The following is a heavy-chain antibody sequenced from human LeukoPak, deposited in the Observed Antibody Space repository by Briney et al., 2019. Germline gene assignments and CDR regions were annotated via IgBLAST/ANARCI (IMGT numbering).Heavy chain of an antibody. CDR2: IYYSGST. J-gene: IGHJ4*02. V-gene: IGHV4-30-4*08. CDR3: ARDCGDSSGCPFDY. CDR1: GGSISSCDYY. D-gene: IGHD3-22*01. Sequence: PSQTLSLTCTVSGGSISSCDYYWSWIRQPPGKGLEWIGYIYYSGSTYYNPSLKSRVTISVDTSKNQFSLKLSSVTAADTAVYYCARDCGDSSGCPFDYWGQGTLVTVSS.